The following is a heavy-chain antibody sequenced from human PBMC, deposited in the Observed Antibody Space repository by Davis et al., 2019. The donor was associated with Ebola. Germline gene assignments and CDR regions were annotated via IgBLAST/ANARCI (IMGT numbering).Heavy chain of an antibody. D-gene: IGHD4-23*01. CDR2: IYHSGST. Sequence: PSETLSLTCAVSGGSISSSNWWRWVRQPPGKGLEWIGEIYHSGSTNYNPSLKSRVTISVDKSKNQFSLKLSSVTAADTAVYYCVSRSLGGKLGYWGQGTLVTVSS. CDR3: VSRSLGGKLGY. V-gene: IGHV4-4*02. CDR1: GGSISSSNW. J-gene: IGHJ4*02.